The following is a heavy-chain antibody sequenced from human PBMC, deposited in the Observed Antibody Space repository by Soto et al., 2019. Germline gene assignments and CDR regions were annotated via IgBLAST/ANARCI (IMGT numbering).Heavy chain of an antibody. Sequence: SETLSLTCAVSGYFISNGYHWGWIRQSPGKGLEWIGSVYHSGTTYYNPSLRRRVTVSVDTSKNQFSLRLNSVTTADTAVYYCAKGNYRGNIYAYDYWGQGTLVT. D-gene: IGHD5-18*01. CDR1: GYFISNGYH. V-gene: IGHV4-38-2*01. CDR2: VYHSGTT. CDR3: AKGNYRGNIYAYDY. J-gene: IGHJ4*02.